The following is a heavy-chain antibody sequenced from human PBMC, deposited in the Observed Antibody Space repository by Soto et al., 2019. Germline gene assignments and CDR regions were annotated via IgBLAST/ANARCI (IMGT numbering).Heavy chain of an antibody. Sequence: QVQLVQSGAEVKKPGSSVKVSCKASGGTFSSYAISWVRQAPGQGLEWMGGIIPISGTANYAQKFQGRVKITADESTSTAYMELDRLRSEDKAVDYCARSQGSSTSLEIYYYYYYGMDVWGQGTTVTVSS. CDR2: IIPISGTA. J-gene: IGHJ6*02. CDR3: ARSQGSSTSLEIYYYYYYGMDV. D-gene: IGHD2-2*01. CDR1: GGTFSSYA. V-gene: IGHV1-69*01.